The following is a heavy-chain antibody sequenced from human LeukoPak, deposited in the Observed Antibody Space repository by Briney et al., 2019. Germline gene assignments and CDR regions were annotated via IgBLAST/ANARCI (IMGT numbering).Heavy chain of an antibody. CDR1: GYSFTSYW. J-gene: IGHJ3*02. Sequence: GESLQISCKGSGYSFTSYWIGWVRQMPGKGLEWMGIIYPGDSDTRYSPSFQGQVTISADKSISTAYLQWSSLKASDTAMYYCARQCGRVAALDAFDIWGQGTMVTVSS. CDR3: ARQCGRVAALDAFDI. D-gene: IGHD2-15*01. CDR2: IYPGDSDT. V-gene: IGHV5-51*01.